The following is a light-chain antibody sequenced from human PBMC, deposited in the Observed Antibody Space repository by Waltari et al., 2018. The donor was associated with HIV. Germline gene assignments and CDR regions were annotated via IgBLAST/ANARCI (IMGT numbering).Light chain of an antibody. CDR1: SSDVGSYNL. Sequence: QSALTQPASVSGSPGQSITISCTGTSSDVGSYNLVSWYQQHPGEAPNLMIYEVGKRPSGVSNRFSGSKSGNTASLTISGLQAEDEADYYCCSYAGSTTWVFGGGTRLTVL. V-gene: IGLV2-23*02. CDR2: EVG. CDR3: CSYAGSTTWV. J-gene: IGLJ3*02.